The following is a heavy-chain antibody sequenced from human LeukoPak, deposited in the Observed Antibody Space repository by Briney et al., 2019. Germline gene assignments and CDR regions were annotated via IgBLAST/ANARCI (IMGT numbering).Heavy chain of an antibody. CDR3: ARGPETAMVPRY. D-gene: IGHD5-18*01. J-gene: IGHJ4*02. CDR1: GFTFRSHA. Sequence: GGSLRLSCVGSGFTFRSHAMSWVRQAPEKGLEFVSGIYENGGTTYYADSVKGRFTISRDNSKNTLYLQMSSLRVEDTAVYYCARGPETAMVPRYWGQGTLVTVSS. CDR2: IYENGGTT. V-gene: IGHV3-23*01.